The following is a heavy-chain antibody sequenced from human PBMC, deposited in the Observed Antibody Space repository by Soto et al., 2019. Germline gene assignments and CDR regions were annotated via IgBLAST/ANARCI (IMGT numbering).Heavy chain of an antibody. D-gene: IGHD3-3*01. V-gene: IGHV1-18*01. J-gene: IGHJ4*01. CDR2: ISASNGNT. Sequence: ASVKVSCKHSGDTYTSYGISWVRQPPAQWLEWMGWISASNGNTNYAQKLQGRVNMATGTATTTAYMELRRLRSDETAVYYCARDCQYERSCYYTDFEYWG. CDR1: GDTYTSYG. CDR3: ARDCQYERSCYYTDFEY.